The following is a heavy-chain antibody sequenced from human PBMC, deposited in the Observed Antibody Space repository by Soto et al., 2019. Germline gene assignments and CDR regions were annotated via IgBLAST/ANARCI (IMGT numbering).Heavy chain of an antibody. Sequence: QVQLVQSGAEVKKPGSSVKVSCKASGGTFSSYAISWVRKAPGQGLEWMGGIIPIFGTANYAQKFQGRVTITADESTSTAYMELSSLRSEDTAVYYCARDGPTDYDFWSGYYTGYYGMDVWGQGTTVTVSS. CDR2: IIPIFGTA. CDR3: ARDGPTDYDFWSGYYTGYYGMDV. J-gene: IGHJ6*02. CDR1: GGTFSSYA. V-gene: IGHV1-69*01. D-gene: IGHD3-3*01.